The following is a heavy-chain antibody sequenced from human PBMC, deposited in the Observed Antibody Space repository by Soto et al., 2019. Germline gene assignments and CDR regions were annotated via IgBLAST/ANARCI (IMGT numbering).Heavy chain of an antibody. CDR3: AREKGNIAARAYFDY. V-gene: IGHV4-59*01. CDR2: IYYSGST. CDR1: GGSISSYY. J-gene: IGHJ4*02. Sequence: SETLSLTCTVSGGSISSYYWSWIRQPPGKGLEWIGYIYYSGSTNYNPSLKSRVTISVDTSKNQFSLKLSSVTAADTAVYYCAREKGNIAARAYFDYWGQGTPVTVSS. D-gene: IGHD6-6*01.